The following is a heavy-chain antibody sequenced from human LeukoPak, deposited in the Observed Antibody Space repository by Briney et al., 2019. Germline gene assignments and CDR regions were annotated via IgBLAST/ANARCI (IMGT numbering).Heavy chain of an antibody. J-gene: IGHJ4*02. V-gene: IGHV4-59*01. CDR2: VDHTGST. D-gene: IGHD1-26*01. CDR3: ARSPVGATTDFDY. Sequence: PSETLSLTCTVSDDSITMYYWTWNRQPPGKGLEWIGYVDHTGSTKFNPSLNGRVSISRDTSNNFFSLRLRSVTAADTAVYYCARSPVGATTDFDYWGQGTLVTVSS. CDR1: DDSITMYY.